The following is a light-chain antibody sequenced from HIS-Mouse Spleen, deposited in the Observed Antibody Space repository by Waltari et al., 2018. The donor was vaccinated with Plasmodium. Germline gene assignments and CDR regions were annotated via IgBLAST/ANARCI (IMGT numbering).Light chain of an antibody. J-gene: IGLJ2*01. CDR2: DVS. CDR1: SSDVGGYNY. CDR3: SSYTSSSTLV. V-gene: IGLV2-14*03. Sequence: QSALTQPASVSGSPVQSIPISCTGPSSDVGGYNYVPWYQQHPGKAPKLMIYDVSNRPSGVSNRFSGAKSGNTASLTISGLQAEDEADYYCSSYTSSSTLVFGGGTKLTVL.